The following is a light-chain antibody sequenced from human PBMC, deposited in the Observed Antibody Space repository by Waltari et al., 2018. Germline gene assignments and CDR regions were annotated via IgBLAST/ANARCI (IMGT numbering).Light chain of an antibody. V-gene: IGKV1-5*01. CDR3: QQYNSSPIT. Sequence: DIQMTQSPSTLSASVGDRVTITCRASQSISSWLAWYQQKPGKAPKLLIYDASGLESGVPSRFSGSGSGTEFTLTISSLQPDDFATYYCQQYNSSPITFGPGTKVDIK. J-gene: IGKJ3*01. CDR1: QSISSW. CDR2: DAS.